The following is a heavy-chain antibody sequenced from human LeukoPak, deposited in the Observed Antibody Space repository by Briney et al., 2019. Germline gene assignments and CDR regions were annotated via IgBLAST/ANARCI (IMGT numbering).Heavy chain of an antibody. CDR2: IYYSGST. Sequence: SETLSLTCTVSGGSISSYYWSWIRQPPGKGLEWIGYIYYSGSTNYNPSLKSRVTISVDTSKNQFSLKLSSVTAADTAVYYCARAGGYSYGFNYWGQGTLVTVSS. V-gene: IGHV4-59*01. CDR1: GGSISSYY. J-gene: IGHJ4*02. CDR3: ARAGGYSYGFNY. D-gene: IGHD5-18*01.